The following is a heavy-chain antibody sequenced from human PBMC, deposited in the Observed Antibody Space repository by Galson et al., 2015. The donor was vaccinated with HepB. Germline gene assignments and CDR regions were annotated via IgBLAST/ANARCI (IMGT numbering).Heavy chain of an antibody. J-gene: IGHJ4*02. CDR3: AKLTSSWYYLLDY. CDR1: GFTFSSYA. Sequence: SLRLSCAASGFTFSSYAMSWVRQAPGKGLEWVSAISGSGGSTYYADSVKGRFTISRDNSKNTLYLQMNSLRAEDTAVYYCAKLTSSWYYLLDYWGQGTLVTVSS. V-gene: IGHV3-23*01. D-gene: IGHD6-13*01. CDR2: ISGSGGST.